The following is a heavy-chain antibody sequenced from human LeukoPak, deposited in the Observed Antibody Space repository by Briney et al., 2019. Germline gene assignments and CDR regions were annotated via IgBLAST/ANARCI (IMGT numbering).Heavy chain of an antibody. Sequence: GGSLRLSCAASGFTFSSYEMKWVRQAPGKGLEWVSYISSSGSTIYYADSVKGRFTISRDNAKNSLYLQMNSLGAEDTAVYYCARRGWLGYCSSTSCPRWFDPWGQGTLVTVSS. V-gene: IGHV3-48*03. CDR1: GFTFSSYE. J-gene: IGHJ5*02. D-gene: IGHD2-2*01. CDR3: ARRGWLGYCSSTSCPRWFDP. CDR2: ISSSGSTI.